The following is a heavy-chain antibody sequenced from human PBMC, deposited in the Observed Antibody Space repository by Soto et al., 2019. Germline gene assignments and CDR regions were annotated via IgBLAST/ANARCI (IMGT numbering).Heavy chain of an antibody. V-gene: IGHV3-23*01. CDR2: ISGSGGST. D-gene: IGHD3-22*01. CDR3: AKLSNYYDSSGYYDY. J-gene: IGHJ4*02. Sequence: EVQLLESGGGLVQPGGSLRLYCAASGFTFSSYAMSWVRQAPGKGLEWVSAISGSGGSTYYADSVKGRFTISRDNSKNTLYLQMNSLRAEDTAVYYCAKLSNYYDSSGYYDYWGQGTLVTVSS. CDR1: GFTFSSYA.